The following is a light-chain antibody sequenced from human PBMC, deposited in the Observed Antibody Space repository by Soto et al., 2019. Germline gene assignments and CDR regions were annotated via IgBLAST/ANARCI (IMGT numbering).Light chain of an antibody. CDR2: AAR. CDR3: PQSYSTPT. Sequence: DIQMTQSPSSLSASVGDRVTIPCRASQSISSYLNWYQQKPGKAPKLLIYAARSFQSGVPSRFSGSGSGTDFTLTISSLQPEDFATYYCPQSYSTPTFGQGTKLEIK. CDR1: QSISSY. J-gene: IGKJ2*01. V-gene: IGKV1-39*01.